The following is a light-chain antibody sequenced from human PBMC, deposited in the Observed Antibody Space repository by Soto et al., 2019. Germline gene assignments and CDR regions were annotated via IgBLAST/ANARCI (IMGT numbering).Light chain of an antibody. CDR1: QGINSY. V-gene: IGKV1-9*01. CDR2: AGS. J-gene: IGKJ1*01. Sequence: IRLTQYPSDLSASIGDRATITCRASQGINSYLAWYQQKPGKAPRLLIYAGSSMASGIPARFSGSGSGTEFTLTISSLQPEDFAVYYCQQLHNWPRTFGEGTKVDIK. CDR3: QQLHNWPRT.